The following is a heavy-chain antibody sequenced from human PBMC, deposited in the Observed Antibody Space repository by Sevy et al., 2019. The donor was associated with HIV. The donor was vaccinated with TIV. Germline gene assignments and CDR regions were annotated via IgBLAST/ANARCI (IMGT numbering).Heavy chain of an antibody. CDR3: AKDDSKPLVATRLNLNYYYYGMDV. Sequence: GGSLRLSCAASGFTFDDYAMHWVRQAPGKGLEWVSLISWDGGSTYYVDSVKGRFTISRDNSKNSLYLQMNSLRAEDTALYYCAKDDSKPLVATRLNLNYYYYGMDVWGQGTTVTVSS. J-gene: IGHJ6*02. V-gene: IGHV3-43D*04. CDR2: ISWDGGST. D-gene: IGHD5-12*01. CDR1: GFTFDDYA.